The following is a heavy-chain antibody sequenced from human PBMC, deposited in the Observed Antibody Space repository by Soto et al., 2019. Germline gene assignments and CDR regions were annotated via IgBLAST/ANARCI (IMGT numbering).Heavy chain of an antibody. CDR1: GFSLTTRGVG. V-gene: IGHV2-5*02. D-gene: IGHD3-10*01. CDR3: AHIPNYYQYDWFDP. CDR2: IYWDDDK. J-gene: IGHJ5*02. Sequence: QITLKESGPTLVKPTQTLTLTCTFSGFSLTTRGVGVVWIRQPPGKALECLALIYWDDDKRYSPSLQSRLSITKDTSQNQVVLTMTNVDPVDTAKYYCAHIPNYYQYDWFDPWGQGTLVSVSS.